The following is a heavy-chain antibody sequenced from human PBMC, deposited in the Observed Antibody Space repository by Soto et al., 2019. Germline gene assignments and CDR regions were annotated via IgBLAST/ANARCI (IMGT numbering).Heavy chain of an antibody. J-gene: IGHJ4*02. Sequence: PGGSLRLSCAASGVTFTRYSMNWVRQAPGKGLEWVSSISSTTNYIYYGDSMKGRFTISRDNAKNSLYLEMNSLRAEDTAVYCCARESEDLTSNFDYWGQGTLVTVSS. CDR2: ISSTTNYI. CDR3: ARESEDLTSNFDY. CDR1: GVTFTRYS. V-gene: IGHV3-21*06.